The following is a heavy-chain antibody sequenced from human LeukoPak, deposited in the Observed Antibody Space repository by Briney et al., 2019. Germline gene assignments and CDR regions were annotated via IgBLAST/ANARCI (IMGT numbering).Heavy chain of an antibody. CDR2: IYYTGST. J-gene: IGHJ4*02. CDR3: ARLRSPGDFDY. V-gene: IGHV4-39*07. Sequence: PSETLSLTCSVSGGSITGSGYYWVWIRQPTGKGLEWIATIYYTGSTYYNPSLKSRVTISVDTSKNQFSLRLSSVTAADTAMYYCARLRSPGDFDYWGQGTLVTVSS. CDR1: GGSITGSGYY. D-gene: IGHD1-26*01.